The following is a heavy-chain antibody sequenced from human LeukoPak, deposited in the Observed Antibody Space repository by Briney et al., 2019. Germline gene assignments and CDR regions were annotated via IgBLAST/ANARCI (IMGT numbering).Heavy chain of an antibody. V-gene: IGHV4-34*01. CDR2: INNSKST. CDR3: GYFNSGSYSTPDS. J-gene: IGHJ5*01. CDR1: GGSFSGYY. Sequence: SETLSLTCAVYGGSFSGYYWSWIRQPPGKGLEWIGEINNSKSTNYNPSLKSRVTISIDTSKIQFSLKLSSVTAADTAVYYCGYFNSGSYSTPDSWGQGTQVTVSS. D-gene: IGHD3-10*01.